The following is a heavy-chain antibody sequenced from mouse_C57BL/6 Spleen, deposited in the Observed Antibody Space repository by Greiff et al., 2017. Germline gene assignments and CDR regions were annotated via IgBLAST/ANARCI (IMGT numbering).Heavy chain of an antibody. D-gene: IGHD2-5*01. CDR1: GFTFSDYG. CDR2: ISSGSSTI. V-gene: IGHV5-17*01. Sequence: EVKLVESGGGLVKPGGSLKLSCAASGFTFSDYGMHWVRQAPEKGLEWVAYISSGSSTIYYADTVKGRFTISRDNAKNTLFLQMTSLRSEYTAMYYCARDSNQYAMDYWGQGTSVTVSS. J-gene: IGHJ4*01. CDR3: ARDSNQYAMDY.